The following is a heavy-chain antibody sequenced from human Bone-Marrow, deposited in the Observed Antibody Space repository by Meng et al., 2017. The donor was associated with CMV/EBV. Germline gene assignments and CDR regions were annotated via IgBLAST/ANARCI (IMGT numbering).Heavy chain of an antibody. V-gene: IGHV4-59*01. CDR3: ARGVLLWFGDLNWFDP. D-gene: IGHD3-10*01. J-gene: IGHJ5*02. CDR2: IYYSGST. CDR1: GGSISSYY. Sequence: GSLRLSCTVSGGSISSYYWSWIRQPPGKGLEWIGYIYYSGSTNYNPSLMSRVTISVDTSKNQFSLKLSSVTAADTAVYYCARGVLLWFGDLNWFDPWGQGTLVTVSS.